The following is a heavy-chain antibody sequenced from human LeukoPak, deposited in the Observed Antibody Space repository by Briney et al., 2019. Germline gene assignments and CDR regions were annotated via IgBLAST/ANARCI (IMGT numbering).Heavy chain of an antibody. CDR3: ARDGMSSSFYFDY. Sequence: SQTLSLTCTVSGGSISSGSYYWRWIRQPAGKGLEWIGRIYTSGSTNYNPSLKSRVTMSVDTSKNQFSLKLSSVTAADTAVYYCARDGMSSSFYFDYWGQGTLVTVSS. CDR1: GGSISSGSYY. J-gene: IGHJ4*02. CDR2: IYTSGST. D-gene: IGHD6-6*01. V-gene: IGHV4-61*02.